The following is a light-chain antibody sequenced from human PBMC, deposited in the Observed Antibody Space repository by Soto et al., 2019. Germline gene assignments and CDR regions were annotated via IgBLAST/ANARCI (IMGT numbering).Light chain of an antibody. V-gene: IGLV1-40*01. CDR1: GSNLGAKYA. J-gene: IGLJ3*02. Sequence: QSVLTQPPSVSGAPGQTVTISCTGSGSNLGAKYAVHWYQQLPGTAPKLLIYDNINRPSGVPDRFSGSKSDTSASLAITGLQAEDEADYYCQSYDSSLSASVFGGGTKLTVL. CDR2: DNI. CDR3: QSYDSSLSASV.